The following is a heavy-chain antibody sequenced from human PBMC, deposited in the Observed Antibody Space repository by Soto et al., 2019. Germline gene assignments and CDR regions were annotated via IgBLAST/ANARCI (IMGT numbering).Heavy chain of an antibody. D-gene: IGHD6-19*01. V-gene: IGHV1-69*13. CDR2: IIPIFGTA. J-gene: IGHJ4*02. CDR1: GGTFSSYA. Sequence: SVKVSCKASGGTFSSYAISWVRQAPGQGLEWMGGIIPIFGTANYAQGFQGRVTITADESTSTAYMELSSLRSEDTAVYYCARGGTVAGIFDHWGQGTLVTVSS. CDR3: ARGGTVAGIFDH.